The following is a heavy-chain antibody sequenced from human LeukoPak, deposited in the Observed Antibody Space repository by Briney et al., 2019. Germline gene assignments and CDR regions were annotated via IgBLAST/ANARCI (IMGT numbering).Heavy chain of an antibody. CDR3: ARDNPPYCNGGSCYSY. D-gene: IGHD2-15*01. V-gene: IGHV1-69*04. CDR1: GGTFSSYA. J-gene: IGHJ4*02. CDR2: IIPILGIA. Sequence: SVKVSCKASGGTFSSYAISWVRQAPGQGLEWMGRIIPILGIANYAQNFQGRVTVTADESTGTAYMELSSLRSDDTAIYYCARDNPPYCNGGSCYSYWGQGTLVTVSS.